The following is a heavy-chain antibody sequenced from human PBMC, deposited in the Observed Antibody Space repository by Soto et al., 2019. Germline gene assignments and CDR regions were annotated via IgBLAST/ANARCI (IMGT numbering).Heavy chain of an antibody. Sequence: ASVKVSCKASGYTFTSYAMHWVRQAPGQRLEWMGWINAGNGNTKYSQKFQGRVTITRDTSASTAYMELSSLRSEDTAVYYCAREGYDFWSGYPLFDYWGQGTLVTVSS. CDR2: INAGNGNT. CDR3: AREGYDFWSGYPLFDY. CDR1: GYTFTSYA. V-gene: IGHV1-3*01. D-gene: IGHD3-3*01. J-gene: IGHJ4*02.